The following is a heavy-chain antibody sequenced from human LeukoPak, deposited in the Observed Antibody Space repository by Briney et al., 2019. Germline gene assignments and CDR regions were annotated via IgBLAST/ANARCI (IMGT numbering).Heavy chain of an antibody. CDR1: GYTFTDYY. CDR2: VDPEDGET. V-gene: IGHV1-69-2*01. D-gene: IGHD3-16*01. J-gene: IGHJ4*02. CDR3: ATVRGSGYFDY. Sequence: GASVKVSCKASGYTFTDYYTHWVQQAPGKGLEWMGRVDPEDGETIYAEKFQGRVTITADTSTDTAYMELSSLRSEDTAVYYCATVRGSGYFDYWSQGTLVTVPS.